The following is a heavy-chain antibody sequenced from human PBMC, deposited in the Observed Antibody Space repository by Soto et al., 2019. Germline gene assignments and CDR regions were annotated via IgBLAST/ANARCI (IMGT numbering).Heavy chain of an antibody. Sequence: QVQLVESGGGVVQPGRSLRLSCAVSGFTFSDFGMHWVRQAPGKGLDWVAVISYDGTEKYYADSVKGRFTISRDNSKNTLYLQMNNVRAEDTSVYYCAGVAGTGSYFYYAMDVWGQGTTVTVSS. CDR2: ISYDGTEK. CDR1: GFTFSDFG. J-gene: IGHJ6*02. D-gene: IGHD6-19*01. V-gene: IGHV3-30*03. CDR3: AGVAGTGSYFYYAMDV.